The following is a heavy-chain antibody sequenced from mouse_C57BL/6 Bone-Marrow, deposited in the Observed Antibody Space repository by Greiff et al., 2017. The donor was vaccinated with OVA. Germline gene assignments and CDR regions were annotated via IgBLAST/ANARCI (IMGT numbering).Heavy chain of an antibody. CDR1: GFTFSDYY. Sequence: EVHLVESGGGLVQPGGSLKLSCAASGFTFSDYYMYWVRQTPEKRLEWVAYISNGGGSTYYPDTVKGRFTISRDNAKNTLYLQMSRLKSEDTAMYYCARHEGNAMDYWGQGTSVTVSS. V-gene: IGHV5-12*01. CDR2: ISNGGGST. CDR3: ARHEGNAMDY. J-gene: IGHJ4*01.